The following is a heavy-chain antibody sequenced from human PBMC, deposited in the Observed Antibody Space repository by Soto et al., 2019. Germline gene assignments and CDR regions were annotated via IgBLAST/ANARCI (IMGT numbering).Heavy chain of an antibody. Sequence: EVQLVESGGGLVQPGGSLRLFCAASGFTFSTHWMHWVRQVPEKGLVWVSRISGDGSQTTYADSVRGRLTISRDNAKNTLYLQMNNLRVEDTAVYYCAGDSPHDSTVAGDYWGQGTLVTVSS. D-gene: IGHD3-22*01. J-gene: IGHJ4*02. CDR1: GFTFSTHW. V-gene: IGHV3-74*01. CDR3: AGDSPHDSTVAGDY. CDR2: ISGDGSQT.